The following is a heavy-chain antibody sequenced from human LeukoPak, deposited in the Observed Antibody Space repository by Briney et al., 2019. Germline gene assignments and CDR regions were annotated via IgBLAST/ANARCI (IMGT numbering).Heavy chain of an antibody. D-gene: IGHD3-10*01. Sequence: GGSLRLSCAASGFTFSSYAMHWVRQAPGKGLEYVSAISSNGGSTYYANSVKGRFTISRDNSKNTLYLQMNSLRAENTAVYYCAKDPWFGELPGYFDYWGQGTLVTVSS. CDR3: AKDPWFGELPGYFDY. J-gene: IGHJ4*02. CDR2: ISSNGGST. V-gene: IGHV3-64*01. CDR1: GFTFSSYA.